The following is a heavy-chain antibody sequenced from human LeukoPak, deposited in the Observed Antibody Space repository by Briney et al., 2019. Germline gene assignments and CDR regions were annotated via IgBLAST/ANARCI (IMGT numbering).Heavy chain of an antibody. V-gene: IGHV4-39*01. D-gene: IGHD1-26*01. CDR1: GASISNSTYY. Sequence: PSETLSLTCNVSGASISNSTYYWGWIRQPPGKGLEWIGSIYYSGSTYCKPSLKSRLTMSVDTSKNQFSLKLTSVTAADTAVYYCARLGIHTSGIVNFYYYMDVWGKGTTVTISS. CDR3: ARLGIHTSGIVNFYYYMDV. CDR2: IYYSGST. J-gene: IGHJ6*03.